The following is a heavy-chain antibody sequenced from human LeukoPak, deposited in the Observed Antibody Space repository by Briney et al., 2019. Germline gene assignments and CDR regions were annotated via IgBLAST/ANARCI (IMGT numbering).Heavy chain of an antibody. CDR1: GDSINKYF. Sequence: SETLSLTCTVSGDSINKYFWSWLRQSPGKGLEWIGYISHSGNTNYHPSLKSRVTISLDKSNNQFSLRLSSVTAADTAVYYCARAAPENLNWRYYFDFGGQEILATVSS. CDR3: ARAAPENLNWRYYFDF. J-gene: IGHJ4*02. CDR2: ISHSGNT. V-gene: IGHV4-59*01. D-gene: IGHD1-1*01.